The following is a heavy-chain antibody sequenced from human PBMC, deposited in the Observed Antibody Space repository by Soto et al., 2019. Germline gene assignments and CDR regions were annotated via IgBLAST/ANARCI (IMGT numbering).Heavy chain of an antibody. Sequence: SETLSLTCTVSGGSISSYYWSWIRQPPGKGLEWIGYIYYSGSTNYNPSLKSRVTISVDTSKNQFSLKLSSVTAADTAGYYCASRYGSFFDSWGQGTMVTVSS. CDR1: GGSISSYY. J-gene: IGHJ3*02. V-gene: IGHV4-59*08. CDR3: ASRYGSFFDS. D-gene: IGHD3-10*01. CDR2: IYYSGST.